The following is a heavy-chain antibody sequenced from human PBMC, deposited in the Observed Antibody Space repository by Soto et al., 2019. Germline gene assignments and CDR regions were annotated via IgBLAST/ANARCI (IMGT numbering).Heavy chain of an antibody. V-gene: IGHV4-34*12. CDR1: GGSLSGYY. CDR2: FIHSGNS. D-gene: IGHD1-26*01. J-gene: IGHJ4*02. Sequence: QVQLQQWGAGLLKPSETLSLTCAVYGGSLSGYYWSWIRQHPGKALEWIGEFIHSGNSSYNPSLKSRVTIAVDTSKNPLFLTLSSVTAADTAMYYCARHHVRGRSILGAAEFWGQGTLVTVSS. CDR3: ARHHVRGRSILGAAEF.